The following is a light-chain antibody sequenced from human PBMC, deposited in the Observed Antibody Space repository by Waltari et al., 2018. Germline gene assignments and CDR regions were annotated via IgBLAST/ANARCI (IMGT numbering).Light chain of an antibody. CDR2: AAS. J-gene: IGKJ2*01. CDR1: QSISSY. CDR3: QQSYTTPYT. Sequence: DIQMTQSPSSLSASVGDRVTITCRASQSISSYLNWYQQKPGKAPKFLIHAASSLQSGVPSRFSGSRSGTDFTLTISSLQPEDFATYYCQQSYTTPYTFGQGTKLEIK. V-gene: IGKV1-39*01.